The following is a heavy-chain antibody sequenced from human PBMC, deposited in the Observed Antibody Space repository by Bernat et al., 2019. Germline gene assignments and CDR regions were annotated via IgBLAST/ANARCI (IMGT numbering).Heavy chain of an antibody. D-gene: IGHD5-18*01. V-gene: IGHV3-21*01. CDR3: ARDREDTAMDRFFDY. J-gene: IGHJ4*02. Sequence: EVQLVESGGGLVKPGGSLRLSCAASGFTFSSYSMNWVRQAPGKGLEWVSSISSSSSYIYYADSVKGRFTISRDNAKNSLYLQMNSLRAEDTAVYYCARDREDTAMDRFFDYWGQGPLVTVSS. CDR2: ISSSSSYI. CDR1: GFTFSSYS.